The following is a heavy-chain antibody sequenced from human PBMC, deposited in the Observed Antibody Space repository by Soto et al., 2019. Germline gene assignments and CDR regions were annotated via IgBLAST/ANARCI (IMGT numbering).Heavy chain of an antibody. CDR2: MNPNSGTT. Sequence: GASVKVSCKASGYTFTCYNINCVRQFAGQGLEWMGYMNPNSGTTGYAQKFQDRITLTRDTSTTTAYMELNSLTSDDTAMYFCVRYGVAATYWGQGTQVTVSS. CDR1: GYTFTCYN. CDR3: VRYGVAATY. D-gene: IGHD5-18*01. V-gene: IGHV1-8*02. J-gene: IGHJ4*02.